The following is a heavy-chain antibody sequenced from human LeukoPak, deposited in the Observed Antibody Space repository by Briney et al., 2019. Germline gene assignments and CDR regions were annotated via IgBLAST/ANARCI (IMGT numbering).Heavy chain of an antibody. CDR1: GYTFTSYY. CDR2: INPSGGST. D-gene: IGHD6-6*01. J-gene: IGHJ6*02. CDR3: ARDRLSIAARRYYYYGMDV. Sequence: ASVKVSCKASGYTFTSYYMHWVRQAPGQGLGWMGIINPSGGSTSYAQKFQGRVTMTRDTSTSTVYMELSSLRSEDTAVYYCARDRLSIAARRYYYYGMDVWGQGTTVTVSS. V-gene: IGHV1-46*01.